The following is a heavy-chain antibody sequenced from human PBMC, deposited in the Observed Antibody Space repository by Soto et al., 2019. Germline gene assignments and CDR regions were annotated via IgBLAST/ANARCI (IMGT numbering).Heavy chain of an antibody. J-gene: IGHJ4*02. CDR1: GGSISSYY. V-gene: IGHV4-59*01. D-gene: IGHD3-9*01. CDR2: IYYSGST. Sequence: SETLSLTCTVSGGSISSYYWSWIRQPPGKGLEWIGYIYYSGSTNYNPSLKSRVTISVDTSKNQFSLKLSSVTAADTAVYYCASYDILTGYHGRVDYWGQGTLVTVSS. CDR3: ASYDILTGYHGRVDY.